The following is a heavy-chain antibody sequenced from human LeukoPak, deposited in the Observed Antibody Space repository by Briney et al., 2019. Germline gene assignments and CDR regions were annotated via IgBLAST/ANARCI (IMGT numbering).Heavy chain of an antibody. CDR2: IRYDGSNK. D-gene: IGHD6-13*01. Sequence: GGSLRLSCAASGFTFSSYAMHWVRQAPGKGLEWVAFIRYDGSNKYYADSVKGRFTISRDNSKNTLYLQMNSLRAEDTAVYYCAKVPPYSSSWYGDYYHYMDVWGKGTTVTVSS. CDR1: GFTFSSYA. J-gene: IGHJ6*03. CDR3: AKVPPYSSSWYGDYYHYMDV. V-gene: IGHV3-30*02.